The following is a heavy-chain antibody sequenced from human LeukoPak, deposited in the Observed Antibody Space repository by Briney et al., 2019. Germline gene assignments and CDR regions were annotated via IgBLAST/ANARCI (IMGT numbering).Heavy chain of an antibody. D-gene: IGHD6-19*01. CDR2: ISWNSGSI. CDR1: GFTFDDYA. CDR3: AKDIGRISVAVDY. V-gene: IGHV3-9*01. J-gene: IGHJ4*02. Sequence: GGSLRLSCAASGFTFDDYAMHWVRQAPGKGLEWVSGISWNSGSIAYADSAKGRFTISRDNAKNSLYLQMNSLRAEDTALYYCAKDIGRISVAVDYWGQGTLVTVSS.